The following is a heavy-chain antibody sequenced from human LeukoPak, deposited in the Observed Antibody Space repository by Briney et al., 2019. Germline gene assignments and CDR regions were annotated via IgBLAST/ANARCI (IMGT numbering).Heavy chain of an antibody. CDR2: ISSSSSYI. V-gene: IGHV3-21*01. D-gene: IGHD3-10*01. J-gene: IGHJ5*02. Sequence: GGSLRLSCAASGFTFSSYSMNWVRQAPGKGLEWVSSISSSSSYIYYADSVKGRFTISRDNAKNSLYLQMNSLRAEDTAVYYCARDQGGLWFGVLRGYWLDPWGQGTLVTVSS. CDR1: GFTFSSYS. CDR3: ARDQGGLWFGVLRGYWLDP.